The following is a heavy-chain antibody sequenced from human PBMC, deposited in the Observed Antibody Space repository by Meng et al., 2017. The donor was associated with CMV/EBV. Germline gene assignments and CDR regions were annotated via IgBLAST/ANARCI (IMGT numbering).Heavy chain of an antibody. CDR3: ARDGDPGAESHDAFDI. CDR2: ISYDGSNK. CDR1: GFTISRYA. Sequence: GESLKISCAASGFTISRYAMHWVRQAQGKGLEWVAVISYDGSNKVYADSVKGRFTISRDNSKKTLYLQMNSLRGEDMAVYHCARDGDPGAESHDAFDIWGQGTMVTVSS. D-gene: IGHD1-14*01. V-gene: IGHV3-30-3*01. J-gene: IGHJ3*02.